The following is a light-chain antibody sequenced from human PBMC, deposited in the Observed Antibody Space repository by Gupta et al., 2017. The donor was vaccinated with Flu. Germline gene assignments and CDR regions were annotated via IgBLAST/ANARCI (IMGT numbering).Light chain of an antibody. Sequence: QAVLTQPSSLSASPGASASLTCTLRSDINVGTYRIYWYQQKPGSPPQYLLRYNSDSDKQKGSGVPSRFSGSKDAPANAGILLISGLQSEDEADYYCMIWHSDAWVFGGGTKLSVL. CDR1: SDINVGTYR. CDR2: YNSDSDK. J-gene: IGLJ3*02. CDR3: MIWHSDAWV. V-gene: IGLV5-45*03.